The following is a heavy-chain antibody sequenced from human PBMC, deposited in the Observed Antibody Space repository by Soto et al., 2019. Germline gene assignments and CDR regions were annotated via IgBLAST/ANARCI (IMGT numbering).Heavy chain of an antibody. CDR1: GYTFTSYD. V-gene: IGHV1-8*01. J-gene: IGHJ6*03. Sequence: ASVKVSCKASGYTFTSYDINWVRQATGQGLEWMGWMNPNSGNTGYAQKFQGRVTMTRNTSISTAYMELSSLRSEDTAVYYCARVVGDRVTPSYYYYYYMDVWGKGTTVTVSS. D-gene: IGHD2-15*01. CDR3: ARVVGDRVTPSYYYYYYMDV. CDR2: MNPNSGNT.